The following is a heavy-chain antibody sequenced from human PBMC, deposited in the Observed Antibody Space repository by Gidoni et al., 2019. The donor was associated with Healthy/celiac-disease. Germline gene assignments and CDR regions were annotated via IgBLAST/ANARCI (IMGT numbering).Heavy chain of an antibody. J-gene: IGHJ4*02. CDR3: ARHADILTGYHDY. CDR2: IYYSGST. Sequence: QLQLQESGPGLVKPSETLSLTCPVSGGSISSSSYYWGWLRQPPGKGLEWIGSIYYSGSTYYNPALKSRVTISVDTSKNQFSLKLSSVTAADAAVYYCARHADILTGYHDYWGQGTLVTVSS. V-gene: IGHV4-39*01. CDR1: GGSISSSSYY. D-gene: IGHD3-9*01.